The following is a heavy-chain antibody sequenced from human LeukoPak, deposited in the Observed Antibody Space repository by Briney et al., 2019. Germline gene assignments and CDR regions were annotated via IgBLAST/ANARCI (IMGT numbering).Heavy chain of an antibody. Sequence: PSETLSLTCAVYGGSFSGYYWSWIRPPPGKGRTWIGEINHSGSTNYNPSLKSRVTISVDTSKNQFSLKLSSVTAADTAVYYCARESVSYSSSWYFDYWGQGTLVTVSS. J-gene: IGHJ4*02. CDR3: ARESVSYSSSWYFDY. V-gene: IGHV4-34*01. CDR1: GGSFSGYY. CDR2: INHSGST. D-gene: IGHD6-13*01.